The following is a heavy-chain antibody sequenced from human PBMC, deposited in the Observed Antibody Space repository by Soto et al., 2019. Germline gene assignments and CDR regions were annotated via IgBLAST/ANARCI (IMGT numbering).Heavy chain of an antibody. CDR2: IIPMLGIA. V-gene: IGHV1-69*02. Sequence: SVKVSCKASGGTFSSYTFSWVRQAPGQGLEWMGRIIPMLGIANYAQKFQGRVTITADKSTSTAYMELSSLRSEDTAFYYCANRGYSYGFVIYWGKGTLVTVS. CDR3: ANRGYSYGFVIY. D-gene: IGHD5-18*01. CDR1: GGTFSSYT. J-gene: IGHJ4*02.